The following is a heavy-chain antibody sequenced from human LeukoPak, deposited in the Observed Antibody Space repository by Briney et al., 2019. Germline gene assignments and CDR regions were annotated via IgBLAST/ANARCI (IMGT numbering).Heavy chain of an antibody. CDR1: GFPFSNYW. D-gene: IGHD1-26*01. CDR3: SRIIVGATGVDY. Sequence: GGSLRLSCVASGFPFSNYWTHWVRQAPGKGLVWVSRINTDGTMTHYADSVKGRFTISRDNAKNTLYLQMNSLRAEDTAVYYCSRIIVGATGVDYWGQGTLVTVSS. V-gene: IGHV3-74*01. J-gene: IGHJ4*02. CDR2: INTDGTMT.